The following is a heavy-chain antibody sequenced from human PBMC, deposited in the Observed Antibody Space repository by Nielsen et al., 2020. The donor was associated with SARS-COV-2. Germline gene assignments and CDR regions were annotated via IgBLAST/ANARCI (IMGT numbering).Heavy chain of an antibody. V-gene: IGHV4-59*01. D-gene: IGHD5-12*01. CDR3: AKEEGVDITATSGALNI. CDR2: IYYSGST. CDR1: GGSISSYY. Sequence: SETLSLTCTVSGGSISSYYWSWIRQPPGKGLEWIGYIYYSGSTNYNPSLKSRVTISVDTSKNQFSLKLGSVTAADTAVHYCAKEEGVDITATSGALNIWGQGTMVTVSS. J-gene: IGHJ3*02.